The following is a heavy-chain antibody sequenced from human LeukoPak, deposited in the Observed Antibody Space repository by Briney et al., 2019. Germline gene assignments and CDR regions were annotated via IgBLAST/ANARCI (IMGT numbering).Heavy chain of an antibody. CDR2: IIPIFGTA. CDR3: ARVTATAFWSGYYDY. J-gene: IGHJ4*02. V-gene: IGHV1-69*13. D-gene: IGHD3-3*01. CDR1: GGTFSSYA. Sequence: GASVKVSCKASGGTFSSYAISWVRQAPGQGLEWMGGIIPIFGTANYAQKFQGRVTITADESTSTAYMELSSLRSEDTAVYYCARVTATAFWSGYYDYWGQGTLVTVSS.